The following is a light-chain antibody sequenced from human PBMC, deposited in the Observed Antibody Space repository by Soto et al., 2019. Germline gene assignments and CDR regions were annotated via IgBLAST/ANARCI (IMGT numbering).Light chain of an antibody. Sequence: QVTQSPSTISASVGETFTMTCRASQSISSWFACYQQKPGRAPKLLIRDSSSLESAVPSRFSGSGSGTEITLTISSLQPHDFATYYCHQYNSYPTFGQGTKVDIK. V-gene: IGKV1-5*01. CDR2: DSS. CDR3: HQYNSYPT. CDR1: QSISSW. J-gene: IGKJ1*01.